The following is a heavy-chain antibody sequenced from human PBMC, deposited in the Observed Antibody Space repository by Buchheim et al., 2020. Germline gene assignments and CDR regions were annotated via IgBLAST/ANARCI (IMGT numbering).Heavy chain of an antibody. CDR3: AKATIFGVVNYGMDV. V-gene: IGHV3-23*01. CDR2: ISGSGGST. Sequence: EVQLLESGGGLVQTGGSLRLSCAASGFTFSSYAMSWVRQAPGKGLEWVSGISGSGGSTYYANSVKGRFTISRDNSKNTLCLQMNSLRAEDTAVYYCAKATIFGVVNYGMDVWGQGTT. CDR1: GFTFSSYA. D-gene: IGHD3-3*01. J-gene: IGHJ6*02.